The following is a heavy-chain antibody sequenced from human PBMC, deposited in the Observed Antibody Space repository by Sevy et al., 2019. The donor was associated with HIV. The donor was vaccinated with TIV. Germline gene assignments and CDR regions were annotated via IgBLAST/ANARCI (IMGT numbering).Heavy chain of an antibody. CDR3: AHTSYYDSRETPYDAFDI. CDR1: GFSLTTSGLG. Sequence: SGPTLVNPTQTLTLTYTFSGFSLTTSGLGVGWIRQPPGKALEWLALIYWSDDRRYNPSLKSRLTITKDTSKNQVVLTMTNMDPVDTATYYCAHTSYYDSRETPYDAFDIWGQGTTVTVSS. D-gene: IGHD3-22*01. CDR2: IYWSDDR. V-gene: IGHV2-5*01. J-gene: IGHJ3*02.